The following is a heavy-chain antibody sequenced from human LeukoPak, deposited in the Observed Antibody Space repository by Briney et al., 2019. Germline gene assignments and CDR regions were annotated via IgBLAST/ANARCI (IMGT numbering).Heavy chain of an antibody. CDR3: AREIVVVSRAGGYYYYGMDV. CDR2: MNPNSGNT. J-gene: IGHJ6*02. V-gene: IGHV1-8*02. D-gene: IGHD3-22*01. CDR1: GYTFTSYD. Sequence: ASVKVSCKASGYTFTSYDINWVRQATGQGLEWMGWMNPNSGNTGYAQKFQGRVTMTRNTSISTAYMELSSLRSEDTAVYYCAREIVVVSRAGGYYYYGMDVWGQGTTVTVSS.